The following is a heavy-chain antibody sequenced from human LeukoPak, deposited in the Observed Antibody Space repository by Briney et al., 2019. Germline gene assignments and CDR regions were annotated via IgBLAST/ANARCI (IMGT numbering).Heavy chain of an antibody. J-gene: IGHJ4*02. CDR2: ISYDGSNK. CDR3: ARAGSGSSSSWGAYYFDY. V-gene: IGHV3-30*19. D-gene: IGHD6-6*01. CDR1: GFTFSDYG. Sequence: PGGSLRLSCAASGFTFSDYGMVWVRQAPGKGLEWVAVISYDGSNKYYADSVKGRFTISRDNSKNTLYLQMNSLRAEDTAVYYCARAGSGSSSSWGAYYFDYWGQGTLVTVSS.